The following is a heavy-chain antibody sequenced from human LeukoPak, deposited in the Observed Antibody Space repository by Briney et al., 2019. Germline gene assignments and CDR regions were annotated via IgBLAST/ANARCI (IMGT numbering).Heavy chain of an antibody. CDR3: ARQRCPYWPYCSSTSYDYYYYGMDV. CDR1: GFTFSSYW. J-gene: IGHJ6*02. V-gene: IGHV3-7*01. D-gene: IGHD2-2*01. Sequence: GGSLRLSCAASGFTFSSYWMSWVRQAPGKGLEWVANIKQDGSEKYYVNSVKGRFTISRDNAKNSLYLQMNSLRAEDTAVYYCARQRCPYWPYCSSTSYDYYYYGMDVWGQGTTVTVSS. CDR2: IKQDGSEK.